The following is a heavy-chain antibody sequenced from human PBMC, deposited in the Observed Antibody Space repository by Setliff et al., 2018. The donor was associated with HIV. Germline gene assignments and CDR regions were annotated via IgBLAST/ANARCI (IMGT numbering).Heavy chain of an antibody. J-gene: IGHJ4*02. V-gene: IGHV4-39*07. CDR1: GDSMSSFSSY. D-gene: IGHD5-18*01. CDR2: MYYSGST. CDR3: AREIPYSFGYYFDY. Sequence: PSETLSLTCSVSGDSMSSFSSYWGWIRQPPGKGLEWIGSMYYSGSTYYNPSLKSRVTISVDTSKNQVSLRLSSVTAADTAVYYCAREIPYSFGYYFDYWGQGTLVTVSS.